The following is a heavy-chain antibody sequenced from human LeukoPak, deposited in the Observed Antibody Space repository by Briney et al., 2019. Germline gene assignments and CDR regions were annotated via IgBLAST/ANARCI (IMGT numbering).Heavy chain of an antibody. V-gene: IGHV3-7*01. CDR2: IKQDGSEK. D-gene: IGHD5-12*01. J-gene: IGHJ4*02. CDR3: ARDLGGYDYVPYFDN. Sequence: GGSLRLSCAASGFTFSSYWMSWVRQAPGKGLEWVANIKQDGSEKYYVDSVKGRFTISRDNAKNSLYLQMNSLRAEDTAVFYCARDLGGYDYVPYFDNWGQGTLVTVSS. CDR1: GFTFSSYW.